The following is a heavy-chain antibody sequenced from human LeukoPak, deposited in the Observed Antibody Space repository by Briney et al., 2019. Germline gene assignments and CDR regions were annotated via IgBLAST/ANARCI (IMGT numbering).Heavy chain of an antibody. CDR2: IKQDGSDK. V-gene: IGHV3-7*04. J-gene: IGHJ3*01. CDR1: GFTFSSYW. Sequence: PGGSLRLSCAASGFTFSSYWMNWARQAPGKGLEWVANIKQDGSDKNYVDSVRGRFTISRDNAKDSLYLQMNGLRADDTAVYYCVRGSGWLTSHWGQGTMVTVSS. D-gene: IGHD6-19*01. CDR3: VRGSGWLTSH.